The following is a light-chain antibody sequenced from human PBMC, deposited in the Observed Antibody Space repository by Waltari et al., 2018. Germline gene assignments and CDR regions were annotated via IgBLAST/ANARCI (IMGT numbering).Light chain of an antibody. CDR2: DAS. J-gene: IGKJ5*01. CDR3: QQSYSIPT. V-gene: IGKV1-39*01. Sequence: DIQMAQSPSSLSASVGDRVTITCRASQSISTSLNWYQKKPGKAPNLLIYDASNLQSGVPSRFSGSGSGTDFTLTISGLQREDSASYYCQQSYSIPTFGQGTRLEIK. CDR1: QSISTS.